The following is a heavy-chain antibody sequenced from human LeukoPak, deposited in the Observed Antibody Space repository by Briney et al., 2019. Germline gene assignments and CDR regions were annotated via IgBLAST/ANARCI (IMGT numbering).Heavy chain of an antibody. CDR1: GYTFTGYY. V-gene: IGHV1-2*02. D-gene: IGHD3/OR15-3a*01. CDR3: ARGCGRSDGQNWFDP. CDR2: INPNSGGT. J-gene: IGHJ5*02. Sequence: GASVKLSCKASGYTFTGYYMHWVRQAPGQGLEWMAWINPNSGGTNYAQKFQGRVTMTRDTSISTAYMELSRLRSDDTAVYYCARGCGRSDGQNWFDPWGQGTLVTVFS.